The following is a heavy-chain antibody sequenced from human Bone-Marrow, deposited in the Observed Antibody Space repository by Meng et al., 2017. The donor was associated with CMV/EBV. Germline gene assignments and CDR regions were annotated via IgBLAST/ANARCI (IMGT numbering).Heavy chain of an antibody. D-gene: IGHD6-6*01. CDR2: IYSGGST. CDR1: GFTVSSNY. CDR3: ARSSGAARLYYFYY. Sequence: GGSLRLSCAASGFTVSSNYMSWVRQAPGKGLEWVSVIYSGGSTYYADSVKGRFTISRDNSKNTLYLQMNSLRAEDTAVYYCARSSGAARLYYFYYWGQGTLVTVSS. V-gene: IGHV3-53*01. J-gene: IGHJ4*02.